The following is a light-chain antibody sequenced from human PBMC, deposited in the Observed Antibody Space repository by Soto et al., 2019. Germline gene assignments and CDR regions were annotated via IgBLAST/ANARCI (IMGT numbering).Light chain of an antibody. J-gene: IGKJ1*01. Sequence: AIQMTQFPSSLSASTGDRVTITCRATQDISTYVAWYQQRPGKAPDLLIYGASTLQSGVPPTFSGGGSGTDFTLTISSLQSDGFATYYCQQYFRFPWTFVQGTKV. V-gene: IGKV1-8*01. CDR3: QQYFRFPWT. CDR1: QDISTY. CDR2: GAS.